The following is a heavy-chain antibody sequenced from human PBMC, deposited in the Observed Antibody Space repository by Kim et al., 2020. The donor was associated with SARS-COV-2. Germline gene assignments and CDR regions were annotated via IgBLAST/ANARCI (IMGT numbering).Heavy chain of an antibody. Sequence: SETLSLTCAVTGGSISSSFNYWGWIRQPPGKGLEWIGSVYHSGTTYDSPSLKSRVTVSVDTSKNEFSLKVTSVTAADTAVYFCARLPHDSSGYVDCWVQGVLVTVSS. CDR2: VYHSGTT. V-gene: IGHV4-39*01. CDR3: ARLPHDSSGYVDC. D-gene: IGHD3-22*01. J-gene: IGHJ4*02. CDR1: GGSISSSFNY.